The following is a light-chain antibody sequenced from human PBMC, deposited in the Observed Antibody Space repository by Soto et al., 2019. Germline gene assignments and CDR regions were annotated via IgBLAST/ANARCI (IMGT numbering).Light chain of an antibody. CDR2: GNN. Sequence: QSVLTQSPSVSGAPGQRVTISCTGRISNIGAGYDVHWYQQLPGTAPKLLIYGNNNRPSGVPDRFSGSTSGTSASLVITGLQAEDEADYYCQSYDTSLSGSRVFGGGTQLTVL. CDR3: QSYDTSLSGSRV. V-gene: IGLV1-40*01. CDR1: ISNIGAGYD. J-gene: IGLJ2*01.